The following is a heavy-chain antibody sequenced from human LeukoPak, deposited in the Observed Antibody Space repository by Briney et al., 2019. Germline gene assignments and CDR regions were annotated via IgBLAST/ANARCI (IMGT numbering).Heavy chain of an antibody. CDR2: IRGGGGST. CDR1: GFTFSSYA. V-gene: IGHV3-23*01. Sequence: PGGSLRLSCAASGFTFSSYAMSWVRQAPGKGLEWVSTIRGGGGSTFYADSMKGRFTISRDNSKNTLYLQMNGLRAEDTAVYYCAKKPLAVVVFDFWGQGTLVTVSS. CDR3: AKKPLAVVVFDF. J-gene: IGHJ4*02. D-gene: IGHD6-19*01.